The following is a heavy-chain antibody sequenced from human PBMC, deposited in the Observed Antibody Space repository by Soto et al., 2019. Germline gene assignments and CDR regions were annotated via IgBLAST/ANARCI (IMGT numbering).Heavy chain of an antibody. J-gene: IGHJ4*02. CDR1: GGSISSGDYY. CDR3: ARERYYCDSSGYYWPSGFDY. CDR2: IYYSGST. Sequence: PSETLSLTCTVSGGSISSGDYYWSWIRQPPGKGLEWIGYIYYSGSTYYNPSLKSRVTISVDTSKNQFSLKLSSVTAADTAVYYCARERYYCDSSGYYWPSGFDYWGQGTLVTVSS. V-gene: IGHV4-30-4*01. D-gene: IGHD3-22*01.